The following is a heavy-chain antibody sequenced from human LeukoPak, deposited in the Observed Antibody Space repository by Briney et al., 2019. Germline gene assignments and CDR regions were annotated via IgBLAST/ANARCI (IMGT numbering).Heavy chain of an antibody. CDR3: ATSSRGELHVY. J-gene: IGHJ4*02. CDR1: GGSISSYY. D-gene: IGHD1-26*01. CDR2: IYYSGST. V-gene: IGHV4-59*01. Sequence: SETLSLTCPVSGGSISSYYWSWIRQPPGKGLEWIGYIYYSGSTNYNPSLKSRVTISVDTSKNQFSLKLSSVTAADTAVYYCATSSRGELHVYWGQGTLVTVSS.